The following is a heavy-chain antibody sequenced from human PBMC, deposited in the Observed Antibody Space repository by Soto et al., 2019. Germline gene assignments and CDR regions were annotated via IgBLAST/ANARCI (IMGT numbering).Heavy chain of an antibody. V-gene: IGHV6-1*01. CDR2: TYYRSGWSF. J-gene: IGHJ5*02. Sequence: PSQTLSLTCAISGDSVSSNKAAWNWIRQSPSRGLEWLGRTYYRSGWSFDCAVAVESRITINADTSKNQFSLHLRSVTPEDTAVYYCAREDLWSTTGFYDSIPKPFDPWGQGTLVTVSS. CDR1: GDSVSSNKAA. CDR3: AREDLWSTTGFYDSIPKPFDP. D-gene: IGHD5-12*01.